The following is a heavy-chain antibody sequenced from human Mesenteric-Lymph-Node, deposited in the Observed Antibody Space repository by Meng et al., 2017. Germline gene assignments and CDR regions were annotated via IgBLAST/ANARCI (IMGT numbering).Heavy chain of an antibody. Sequence: GGSLRLSCAASGFTFSDYYMSWIRQAPGKGLEWVSYISSSGSTIYYADSVKGRFTISRDNAKNSLYLQMNSLRAEDTAVYYCARVDIVVVVAATTVDYWGQGTLVTVSS. J-gene: IGHJ4*02. V-gene: IGHV3-11*01. D-gene: IGHD2-15*01. CDR2: ISSSGSTI. CDR3: ARVDIVVVVAATTVDY. CDR1: GFTFSDYY.